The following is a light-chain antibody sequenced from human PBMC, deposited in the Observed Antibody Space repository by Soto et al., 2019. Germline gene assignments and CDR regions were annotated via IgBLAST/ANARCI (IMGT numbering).Light chain of an antibody. CDR1: QSVSSN. V-gene: IGKV3-15*01. CDR3: QQYNNWPYT. CDR2: NTF. Sequence: EIVMTQSPATLSVFPGERATLSCRASQSVSSNLVWYQQKPGQVPKLLLYNTFTRATGIPVRFSVSGSGTEFTLTISSLQSEDLAVYYCQQYNNWPYTSGQGTKLEI. J-gene: IGKJ2*01.